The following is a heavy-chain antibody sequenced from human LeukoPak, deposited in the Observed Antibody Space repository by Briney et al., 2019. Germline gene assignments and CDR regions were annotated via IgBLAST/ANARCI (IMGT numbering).Heavy chain of an antibody. CDR3: ARGPYGLARAWSGYDVSWFDP. J-gene: IGHJ5*02. CDR1: GGSISSSSYY. Sequence: PSETLSLTCTVSGGSISSSSYYWGWIRQPPGKGLEWIGSIYYSGSTYYNPSLKSRVTISVDTSKNQFSLKLSSVTAADTAVYYCARGPYGLARAWSGYDVSWFDPWGQGTLVTVSS. V-gene: IGHV4-39*01. CDR2: IYYSGST. D-gene: IGHD5-12*01.